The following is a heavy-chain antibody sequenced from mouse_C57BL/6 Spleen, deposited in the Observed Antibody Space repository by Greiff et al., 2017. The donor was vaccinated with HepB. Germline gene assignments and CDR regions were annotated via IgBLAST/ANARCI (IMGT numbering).Heavy chain of an antibody. Sequence: EVQLQESGPGMVKPSQSLSLTCTVTGYSITSGYDWHWIRHFPGNKLEWMGYISYSGSTNYNPSLKSRISITHDTSKNHFFLKLNSVTTEDTATYYCARLGYDYDEAYWGQGTLVTVSA. CDR2: ISYSGST. CDR3: ARLGYDYDEAY. CDR1: GYSITSGYD. J-gene: IGHJ3*01. V-gene: IGHV3-1*01. D-gene: IGHD2-4*01.